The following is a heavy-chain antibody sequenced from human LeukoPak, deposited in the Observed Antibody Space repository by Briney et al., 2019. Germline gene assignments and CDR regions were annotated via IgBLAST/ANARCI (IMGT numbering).Heavy chain of an antibody. Sequence: GGSLRLSCAAPGFPFISHWLSCFRQSPGKRLGWVATISHDGSERHYVDSVKDRFTTSRDKARNSQFLQMNSQSVADTAVYYCASGGGWVFFNWGQGTLVTVSS. CDR3: ASGGGWVFFN. V-gene: IGHV3-7*01. CDR2: ISHDGSER. CDR1: GFPFISHW. D-gene: IGHD6-19*01. J-gene: IGHJ4*02.